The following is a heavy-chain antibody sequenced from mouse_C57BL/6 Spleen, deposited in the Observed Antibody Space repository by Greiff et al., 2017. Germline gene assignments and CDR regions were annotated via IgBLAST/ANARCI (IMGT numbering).Heavy chain of an antibody. CDR3: ARLRRGDWYFDV. Sequence: QVQLQQPGAELVMPGASVKLSCKASGYTFTSYWMHWVKQRPGQGLEWIGEIDPSDSYTNYNQKFKGKSTLTVDKSSSTAYMQLSSLTSEDSAVYYCARLRRGDWYFDVWGTGTTVTVSS. CDR1: GYTFTSYW. J-gene: IGHJ1*03. CDR2: IDPSDSYT. D-gene: IGHD2-12*01. V-gene: IGHV1-69*01.